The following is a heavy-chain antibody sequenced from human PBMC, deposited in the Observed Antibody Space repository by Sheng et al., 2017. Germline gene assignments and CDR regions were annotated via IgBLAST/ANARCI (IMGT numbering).Heavy chain of an antibody. D-gene: IGHD5-18*01. V-gene: IGHV4-39*07. J-gene: IGHJ4*02. Sequence: QLQLQESGPGLVKPSETLSLTCTVSGGSISSSSYYWGWIRQPPGKGLEWIGSIYYSGSTYYNPSLKSRVTISVDTSKNQFSLKLSSVTAADTAVYYCARVLPEGSGYSYEIDYWGQGTLVTVSS. CDR2: IYYSGST. CDR1: GGSISSSSYY. CDR3: ARVLPEGSGYSYEIDY.